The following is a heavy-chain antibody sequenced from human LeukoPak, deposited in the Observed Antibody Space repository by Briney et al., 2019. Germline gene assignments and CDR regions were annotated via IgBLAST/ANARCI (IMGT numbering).Heavy chain of an antibody. Sequence: SETLSLTCTVSGGSVSRGGYYWSWIRQHPGKGLEWIGYINYRGSTYYNPSLKRRVTISLDTSENQFSLKLSSVTAADTAVYYCARVPPWSSTSCYDRYNWFDPWGQGILVTVSS. J-gene: IGHJ5*02. CDR1: GGSVSRGGYY. V-gene: IGHV4-31*03. CDR3: ARVPPWSSTSCYDRYNWFDP. D-gene: IGHD2-2*01. CDR2: INYRGST.